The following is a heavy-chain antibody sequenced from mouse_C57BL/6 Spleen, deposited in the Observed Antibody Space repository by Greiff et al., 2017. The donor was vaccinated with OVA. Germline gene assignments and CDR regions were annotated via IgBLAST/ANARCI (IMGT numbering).Heavy chain of an antibody. Sequence: QVQLQQSGAELARPGASVKLSCKASGYTFTSYGISWVKQRTGQGLEWIGEIYPRSGNTYYNEKFKGKATLTADKSSSTAYMELRSLTSEDSAVYFCARYPGSSYGICAYWGQGTLVTVSA. CDR1: GYTFTSYG. D-gene: IGHD1-1*01. V-gene: IGHV1-81*01. CDR3: ARYPGSSYGICAY. J-gene: IGHJ3*01. CDR2: IYPRSGNT.